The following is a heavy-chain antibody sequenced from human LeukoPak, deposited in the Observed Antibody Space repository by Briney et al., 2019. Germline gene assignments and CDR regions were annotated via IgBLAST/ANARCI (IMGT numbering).Heavy chain of an antibody. CDR1: GGSISSGGYY. D-gene: IGHD3-10*01. J-gene: IGHJ5*02. CDR2: IYYSGST. Sequence: SETLSLTCTVSGGSISSGGYYWSWIRQHPGKGLEWIGYIYYSGSTYYNPSLKSRVTISVDTSKNQFSLKLSSVTAADTAVYYCARGLLVRGVTGFDPWGQGTLVTVSS. CDR3: ARGLLVRGVTGFDP. V-gene: IGHV4-31*03.